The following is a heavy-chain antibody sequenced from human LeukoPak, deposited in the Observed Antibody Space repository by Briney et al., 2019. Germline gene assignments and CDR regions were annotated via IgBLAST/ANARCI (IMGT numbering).Heavy chain of an antibody. CDR3: AELGITMIGGV. CDR1: GFTFSSYS. J-gene: IGHJ6*04. CDR2: ISSSGSTI. D-gene: IGHD3-10*02. V-gene: IGHV3-48*04. Sequence: GGSLRLSCAASGFTFSSYSMNWVRQDPGKGLERVSYISSSGSTIYYADSVKGRFTISRDNAKNSLYLQMNSLRAEDTAVYYCAELGITMIGGVWGKGTTVTISS.